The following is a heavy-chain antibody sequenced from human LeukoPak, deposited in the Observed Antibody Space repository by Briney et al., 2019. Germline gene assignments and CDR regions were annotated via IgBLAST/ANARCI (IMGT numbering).Heavy chain of an antibody. CDR2: IIPIFGTA. V-gene: IGHV1-69*13. J-gene: IGHJ6*04. CDR1: GGTFSSCA. Sequence: ASVKVSCKASGGTFSSCAISWGRQGPGQGTQSMAGIIPIFGTANYAQKFQGRVTITADESTSTAYMELSSLRSEDTAVYYCARGLWFGELLHYGMDVWGKGTTVTVSS. D-gene: IGHD3-10*01. CDR3: ARGLWFGELLHYGMDV.